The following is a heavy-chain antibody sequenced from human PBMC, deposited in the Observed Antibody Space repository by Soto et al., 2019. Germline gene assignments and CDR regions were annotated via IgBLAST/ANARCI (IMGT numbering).Heavy chain of an antibody. CDR2: VYYTGDA. Sequence: SETLSLTCTVSGGSISSSSDYYWGWIRQPPGKGLEWIGSVYYTGDAYYNPSLESRVTISVDTSKNQFSLNLNSVTATDTAVYYCARQVRRCSSTYYCFYSYMDVWGKGTTVTVSS. V-gene: IGHV4-39*01. D-gene: IGHD6-13*01. J-gene: IGHJ6*03. CDR3: ARQVRRCSSTYYCFYSYMDV. CDR1: GGSISSSSDYY.